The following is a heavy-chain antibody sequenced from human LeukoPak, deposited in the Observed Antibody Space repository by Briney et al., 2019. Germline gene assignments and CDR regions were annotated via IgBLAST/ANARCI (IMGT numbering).Heavy chain of an antibody. Sequence: GGSLRLSCAASGFTFSSYAMSCVRQAPGKGLEWVLGISSSGGTTYYADSVKVRFTISRDNSKNTLYLQMNSLRAEETAVYYCAKAYGAVAGALLGQWGQGNPVSVSS. CDR2: ISSSGGTT. J-gene: IGHJ4*02. D-gene: IGHD6-19*01. CDR3: AKAYGAVAGALLGQ. CDR1: GFTFSSYA. V-gene: IGHV3-23*01.